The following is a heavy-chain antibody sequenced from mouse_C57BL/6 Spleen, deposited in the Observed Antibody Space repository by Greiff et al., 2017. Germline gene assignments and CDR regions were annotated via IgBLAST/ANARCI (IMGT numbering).Heavy chain of an antibody. CDR3: ATAYYSNYCDY. Sequence: QVQLQQPGAELVRPGTSVKLSCKASGYTFTSYWMHWVKQRPGQGLEWIGVIDPSDSYTNYNQKFKGKATLTVDTSSSTAYMQLSSLTSEYSAVYYCATAYYSNYCDYWGQGTTLTVSS. CDR1: GYTFTSYW. V-gene: IGHV1-59*01. J-gene: IGHJ2*01. CDR2: IDPSDSYT. D-gene: IGHD2-5*01.